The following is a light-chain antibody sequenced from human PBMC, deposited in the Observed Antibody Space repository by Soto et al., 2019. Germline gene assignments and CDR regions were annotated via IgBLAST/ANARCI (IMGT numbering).Light chain of an antibody. V-gene: IGKV1-39*01. Sequence: NQLPQSPSSLSASIGDRVTISCLAIQDISSSFNWYQHKSGKAPKLLIYAASGLHSGVPSRFSGSGSGTDFTLTISSLQPEDFATYYCQQSYVTPWTLGQGTKVDIK. CDR3: QQSYVTPWT. J-gene: IGKJ1*01. CDR1: QDISSS. CDR2: AAS.